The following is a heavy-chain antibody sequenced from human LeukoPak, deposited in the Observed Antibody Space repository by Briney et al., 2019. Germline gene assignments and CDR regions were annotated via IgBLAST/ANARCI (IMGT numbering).Heavy chain of an antibody. Sequence: PGGSLRLSCAASGFTVSSNYMSWVRQAPGKGLEWVSVIYSGGSTYYADSVKGRFTISRDNSKNTLYLQMNSLRAEDTAVYYCARDRGTREFDYWGQGTLVTVSS. J-gene: IGHJ4*02. CDR3: ARDRGTREFDY. CDR2: IYSGGST. V-gene: IGHV3-66*01. D-gene: IGHD1-1*01. CDR1: GFTVSSNY.